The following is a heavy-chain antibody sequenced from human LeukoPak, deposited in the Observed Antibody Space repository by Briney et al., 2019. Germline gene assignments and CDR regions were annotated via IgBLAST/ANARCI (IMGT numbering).Heavy chain of an antibody. CDR3: AREGHCSGGSCYQWFDP. V-gene: IGHV1-2*02. J-gene: IGHJ5*02. CDR1: GYTFTGYY. Sequence: ASVKVSCKASGYTFTGYYMHWVRQAPGQGLEWMGWINPNSGGTNYAQKFQGRVTMTRDTSISTAYMELSRLRSDDTAVYYCAREGHCSGGSCYQWFDPWGQGTLVTVSS. D-gene: IGHD2-15*01. CDR2: INPNSGGT.